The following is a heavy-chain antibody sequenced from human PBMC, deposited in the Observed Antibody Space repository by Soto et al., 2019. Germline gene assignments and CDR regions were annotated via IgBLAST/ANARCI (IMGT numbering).Heavy chain of an antibody. V-gene: IGHV1-69*04. CDR1: GDTFNFYT. CDR2: IIPMVGMS. J-gene: IGHJ5*02. CDR3: ARDLLGQYCSGGSCYSWWFDP. D-gene: IGHD2-15*01. Sequence: SVKVSCKASGDTFNFYTLSWVRQAPGQGLEWMGRIIPMVGMSNYAQKFQGRVTITADKSTSTAYMELSSLRSEDTAVYYCARDLLGQYCSGGSCYSWWFDPWGQGTLVTVSS.